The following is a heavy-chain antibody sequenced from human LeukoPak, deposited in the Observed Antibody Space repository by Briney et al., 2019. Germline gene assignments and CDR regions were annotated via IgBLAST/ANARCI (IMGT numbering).Heavy chain of an antibody. D-gene: IGHD2-8*01. V-gene: IGHV1-2*02. J-gene: IGHJ6*03. Sequence: ASAKVSCEASGYSFTGYYIHWVRQAPGQGLEWMGWINPDGGVTKSAQNFQGRVTMTRDKSINTVYMELSGLTSDDTALYYCARGPNHYYYMDFWGTGTTVSVSS. CDR3: ARGPNHYYYMDF. CDR1: GYSFTGYY. CDR2: INPDGGVT.